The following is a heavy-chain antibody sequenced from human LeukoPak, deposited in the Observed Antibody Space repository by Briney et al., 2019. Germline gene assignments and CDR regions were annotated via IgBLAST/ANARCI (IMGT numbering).Heavy chain of an antibody. D-gene: IGHD2-15*01. Sequence: GGSLRLSCAASGFTFSSYAMSWVRQAPGKGLEWVSAISGSGGSTYYADSVKGRFTTSGDHSKNTVSLQMNSLRAEDTAVYYCAKGEGYCSGGSCGAFDIWGQGTMVTVSS. CDR3: AKGEGYCSGGSCGAFDI. CDR2: ISGSGGST. J-gene: IGHJ3*02. V-gene: IGHV3-23*01. CDR1: GFTFSSYA.